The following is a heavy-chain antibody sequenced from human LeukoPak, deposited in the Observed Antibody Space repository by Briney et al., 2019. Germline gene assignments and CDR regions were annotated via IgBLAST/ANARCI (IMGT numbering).Heavy chain of an antibody. CDR1: GITFSSYW. Sequence: GGSLRLSCAVSGITFSSYWMHWVRQDPGSGLLWVSRINTQGTYTNYADSVKSRFTISRDNAKNTLYLQMSSLRADDTAVYYCVIDLGDYNDFWGQGTLVSVSS. CDR3: VIDLGDYNDF. D-gene: IGHD2-15*01. V-gene: IGHV3-74*01. J-gene: IGHJ4*02. CDR2: INTQGTYT.